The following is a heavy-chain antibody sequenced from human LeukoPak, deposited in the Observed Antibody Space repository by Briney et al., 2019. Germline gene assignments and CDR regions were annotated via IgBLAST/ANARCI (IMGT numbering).Heavy chain of an antibody. J-gene: IGHJ6*03. CDR3: AKSVRGPYYYYYMDV. Sequence: GGSLRLSCAASGFTFSSYAMSWVRQTPGKGLEWVSVISGSGGSTYYADSVKGRFTISRDNSKNTLYLQMNSLRAADTAVYYCAKSVRGPYYYYYMDVWGKGTTVTVSS. CDR2: ISGSGGST. D-gene: IGHD3-10*01. CDR1: GFTFSSYA. V-gene: IGHV3-23*01.